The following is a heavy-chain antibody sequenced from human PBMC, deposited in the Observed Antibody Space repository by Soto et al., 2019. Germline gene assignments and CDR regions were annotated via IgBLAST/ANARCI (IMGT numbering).Heavy chain of an antibody. D-gene: IGHD3-3*01. CDR1: GFNFRSYA. Sequence: PGGSMRLSCAASGFNFRSYAISWVRQAPGKELEWVSAISGSGGSTYYADSVKVRFTISRVNSKITLFLQMNSLRSEDTAVYYCAKGVLDWFFAFDIWGQGTMVTVSS. V-gene: IGHV3-23*01. J-gene: IGHJ3*02. CDR3: AKGVLDWFFAFDI. CDR2: ISGSGGST.